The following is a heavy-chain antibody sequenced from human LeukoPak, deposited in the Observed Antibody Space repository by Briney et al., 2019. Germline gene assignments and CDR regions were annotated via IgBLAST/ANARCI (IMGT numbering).Heavy chain of an antibody. J-gene: IGHJ4*02. D-gene: IGHD6-6*01. CDR3: VRPSRGQLEDYFDY. CDR1: GFTFSTYS. CDR2: IVVSSDCI. V-gene: IGHV3-21*06. Sequence: KSGGSLRLSCAASGFTFSTYSMNWVRQAPGKGLEWVSSIVVSSDCISYADSVKGRFTISRDKARNSLSLQMNSLRGEDTAVYYCVRPSRGQLEDYFDYWGQGTLVTVSS.